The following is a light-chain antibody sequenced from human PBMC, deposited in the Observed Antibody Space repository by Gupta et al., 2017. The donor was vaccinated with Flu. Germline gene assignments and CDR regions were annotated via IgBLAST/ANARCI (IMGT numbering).Light chain of an antibody. CDR1: SGSVSTTYY. V-gene: IGLV8-61*01. CDR3: PLYMGRGSGM. Sequence: QTVVTQEPSLSVSPGVTVTLTCGLSSGSVSTTYYPSWYQQTPGQAPLTLIASTDNRSSGVPKRCAAYIVGTTAVINITGDQADDEAYYYCPLYMGRGSGMFGGGTKLTVL. CDR2: STD. J-gene: IGLJ3*02.